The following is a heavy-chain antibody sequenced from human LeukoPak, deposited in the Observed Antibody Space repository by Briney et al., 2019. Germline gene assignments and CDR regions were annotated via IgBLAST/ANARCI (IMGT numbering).Heavy chain of an antibody. J-gene: IGHJ4*02. CDR1: GYTFTSYG. Sequence: ASVKVSCKASGYTFTSYGISWVRQAPGQGMEWIGWISAYNGTTTYPQKLQGTVTMTTHTSTSTAYMELRSLRSHDTAVYYCARLRFLEWLCDYWGQGTLVTVSS. CDR3: ARLRFLEWLCDY. CDR2: ISAYNGTT. D-gene: IGHD3-3*01. V-gene: IGHV1-18*01.